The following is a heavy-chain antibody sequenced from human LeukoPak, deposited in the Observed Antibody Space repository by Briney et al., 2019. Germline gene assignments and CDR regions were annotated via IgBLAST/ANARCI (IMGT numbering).Heavy chain of an antibody. CDR3: AKDGGYNYGYDFDY. D-gene: IGHD5-18*01. J-gene: IGHJ4*02. V-gene: IGHV3-30*02. CDR1: GFIFSSYG. CDR2: IRYDGSNK. Sequence: PGGSLRRSCAASGFIFSSYGMHWVRQAPGKVLEWVAFIRYDGSNKYYADSVKGRFTISRDNSKNTLYLQMNSLRAEDTAVYYCAKDGGYNYGYDFDYWGQGTLVTVSS.